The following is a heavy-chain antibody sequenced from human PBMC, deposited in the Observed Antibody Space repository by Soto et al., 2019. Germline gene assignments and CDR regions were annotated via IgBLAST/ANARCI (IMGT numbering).Heavy chain of an antibody. CDR1: GGSISSYY. J-gene: IGHJ4*02. D-gene: IGHD6-13*01. Sequence: SETLSLTCTVSGGSISSYYWSWIRQPPGKGLEWIGYIYYSGSTNYNPSLKSRVTISVDTSKNQFSLKLSSVTAADTAVYYCARLSSSWYYFHYWGQGTLVTVSS. CDR2: IYYSGST. CDR3: ARLSSSWYYFHY. V-gene: IGHV4-59*01.